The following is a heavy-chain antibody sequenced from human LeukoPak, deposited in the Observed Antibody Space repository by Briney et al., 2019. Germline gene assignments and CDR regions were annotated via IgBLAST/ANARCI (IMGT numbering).Heavy chain of an antibody. V-gene: IGHV4-59*01. Sequence: SETLSLTCTVSGGSISSYYWSWIRQPPGKRLEWIGYIYYSGSTNYNPSLKSRVTISVDTSKNQFSLKLSSVTAADTAVYYCARERRDGYRISFDYWGQGTLVTVS. CDR2: IYYSGST. J-gene: IGHJ4*02. CDR3: ARERRDGYRISFDY. CDR1: GGSISSYY. D-gene: IGHD5-24*01.